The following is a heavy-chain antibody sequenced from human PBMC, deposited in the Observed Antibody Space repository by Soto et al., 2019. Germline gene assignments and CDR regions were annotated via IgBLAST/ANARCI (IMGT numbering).Heavy chain of an antibody. CDR3: AREGARDRFGAFDI. CDR2: IYYSGST. V-gene: IGHV4-59*01. J-gene: IGHJ3*02. CDR1: GGSISSYS. Sequence: PSETLSLTCTVSGGSISSYSWSWIRQPPGKGLEWIGYIYYSGSTNYNPSLKSRVTITVDTSKTQFSLKLSSVTAADTAVYYCAREGARDRFGAFDIWGQGTMVTVSS. D-gene: IGHD3-10*01.